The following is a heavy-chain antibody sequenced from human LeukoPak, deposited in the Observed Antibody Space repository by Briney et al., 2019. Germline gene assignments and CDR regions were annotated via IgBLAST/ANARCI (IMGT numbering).Heavy chain of an antibody. J-gene: IGHJ6*02. CDR3: ARDFNSYYDSSGYPGDMDV. V-gene: IGHV3-7*03. Sequence: GGSLRLSCEASGFTFGSHAMYWVRQAPGKGLEWVANIKQDGSEKYYVDSVKGRFTISRDNAKNSLYLQMNSLRAEDTAVYYCARDFNSYYDSSGYPGDMDVWGQGTTVTVSS. CDR2: IKQDGSEK. CDR1: GFTFGSHA. D-gene: IGHD3-22*01.